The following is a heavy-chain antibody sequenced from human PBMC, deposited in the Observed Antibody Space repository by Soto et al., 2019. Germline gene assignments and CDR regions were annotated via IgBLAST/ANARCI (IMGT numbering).Heavy chain of an antibody. Sequence: PGGSLRLSCAASGFTFSSYSINWVRQAPGKGLEWVSYISSSGDSIYYADSVEGRFTISRDNAKNSMYLQMNSLGVEDTAVYYCARDGYCSGGSCYSVPVFDYWGQGTLVTVS. D-gene: IGHD2-15*01. V-gene: IGHV3-48*04. J-gene: IGHJ4*02. CDR1: GFTFSSYS. CDR2: ISSSGDSI. CDR3: ARDGYCSGGSCYSVPVFDY.